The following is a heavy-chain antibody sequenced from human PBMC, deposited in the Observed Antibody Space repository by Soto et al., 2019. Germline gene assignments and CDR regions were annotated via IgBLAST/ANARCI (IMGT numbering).Heavy chain of an antibody. CDR1: GFTVSSNY. CDR2: IYSGGST. Sequence: SLRLSCAASGFTVSSNYMSWVRQAPGKGREWVSVIYSGGSTYYADSVKGRFTISRDNSKNTLYLQMNSLRAEDTAVYYCARDKSATGYYYYGMDVWGQGTTVTVSS. J-gene: IGHJ6*02. V-gene: IGHV3-53*01. CDR3: ARDKSATGYYYYGMDV.